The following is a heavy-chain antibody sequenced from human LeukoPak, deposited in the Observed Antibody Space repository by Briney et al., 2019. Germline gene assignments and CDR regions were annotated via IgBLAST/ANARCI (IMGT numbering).Heavy chain of an antibody. J-gene: IGHJ6*04. Sequence: GGSLRLSCEVSGFMFRSYWMDWVRQAPGRGLERVANINQDGSEKYFVDSVKGRFTISRDNAKNSLYLQMNSLRAEDTAVYYCSRALEVWGKGTTVTVPS. CDR3: SRALEV. V-gene: IGHV3-7*01. CDR1: GFMFRSYW. CDR2: INQDGSEK.